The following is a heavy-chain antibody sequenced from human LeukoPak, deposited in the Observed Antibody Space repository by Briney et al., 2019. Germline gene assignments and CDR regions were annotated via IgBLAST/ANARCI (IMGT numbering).Heavy chain of an antibody. J-gene: IGHJ4*02. Sequence: PSETLSLTCTVSGGSISSYYWSWIRQPPGKGLEWIGYIYYSGSTNYNPSLKSRVTISVDTSKNQFSLNLSSVTAADTAVYYCAKLNATGPQLGCWGQGTLVTVSS. CDR2: IYYSGST. V-gene: IGHV4-59*12. CDR1: GGSISSYY. D-gene: IGHD2-8*01. CDR3: AKLNATGPQLGC.